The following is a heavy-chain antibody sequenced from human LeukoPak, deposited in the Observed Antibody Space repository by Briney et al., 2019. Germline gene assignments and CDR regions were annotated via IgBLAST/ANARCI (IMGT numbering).Heavy chain of an antibody. J-gene: IGHJ6*02. CDR2: IVVGSGNT. Sequence: GASVKVSCKASGFTFTSSAVQWVRQARGQRLEWIGWIVVGSGNTSYAQKFQERVTITRDMSTSTAYMELSSLRSEDTAVYYCAAEASSSSYYYYYGMDVWGQGTTVTVSS. CDR3: AAEASSSSYYYYYGMDV. D-gene: IGHD6-6*01. CDR1: GFTFTSSA. V-gene: IGHV1-58*01.